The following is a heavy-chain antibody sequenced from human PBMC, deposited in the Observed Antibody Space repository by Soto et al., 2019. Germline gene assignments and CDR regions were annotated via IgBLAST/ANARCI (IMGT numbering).Heavy chain of an antibody. V-gene: IGHV3-11*01. CDR2: ISSSGSTI. CDR3: ARDYSRDGYTWGYYYGMDV. D-gene: IGHD4-4*01. J-gene: IGHJ6*02. Sequence: GGSLRLSCAASGFTFSDYYMSWIRQAPGKGLEWVSYISSSGSTIYYADSVTGRFTISRDNAKNSLYLQMNSLRAEDTAVYYCARDYSRDGYTWGYYYGMDVWGQGTTVTVSS. CDR1: GFTFSDYY.